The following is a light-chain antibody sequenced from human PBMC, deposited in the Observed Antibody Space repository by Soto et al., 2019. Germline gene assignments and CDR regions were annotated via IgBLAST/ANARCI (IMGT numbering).Light chain of an antibody. CDR2: KAS. CDR3: QQYISYRA. J-gene: IGKJ1*01. CDR1: QSIDTW. V-gene: IGKV1-5*03. Sequence: DIQLTQSPSTLSASVGDTVTITCRASQSIDTWLAWHQQKPGRAPKLLISKASILESGVPSRFSGSGSGTDFTLAINGLQPDDFAIYYCQQYISYRAFGQGTKVDIK.